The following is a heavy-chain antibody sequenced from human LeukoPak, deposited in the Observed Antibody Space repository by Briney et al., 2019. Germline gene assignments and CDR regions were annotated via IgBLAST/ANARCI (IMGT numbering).Heavy chain of an antibody. CDR1: GFTFSSYW. CDR3: ATYGDYVGGAFDY. CDR2: IKQDGSEK. J-gene: IGHJ4*02. V-gene: IGHV3-7*01. D-gene: IGHD4-17*01. Sequence: GGSLRLSCAASGFTFSSYWMRWVRQAPGKGLEWVANIKQDGSEKNCVDSVKGRFTISRDNAKNSLYLQMNSLRTEDTAVFYCATYGDYVGGAFDYWGQGTLVTVSS.